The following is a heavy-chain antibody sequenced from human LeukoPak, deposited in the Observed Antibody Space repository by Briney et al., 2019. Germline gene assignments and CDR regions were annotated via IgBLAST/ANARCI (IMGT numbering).Heavy chain of an antibody. Sequence: GGSLTLSCAASGFPFSSDAMSWVRQAPGKGLEWVSSISSNSGSTYYADSVKGRFTISRDKSKNTVYLQMISLRAEDTAVYYCAKVSAWAMVGATYFDYWGQGTLVTASS. CDR2: ISSNSGST. V-gene: IGHV3-23*01. CDR3: AKVSAWAMVGATYFDY. J-gene: IGHJ4*02. CDR1: GFPFSSDA. D-gene: IGHD1-26*01.